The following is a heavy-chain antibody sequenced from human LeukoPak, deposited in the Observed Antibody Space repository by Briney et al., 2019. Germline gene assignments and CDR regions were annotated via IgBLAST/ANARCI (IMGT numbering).Heavy chain of an antibody. CDR2: INPNSGGT. CDR1: GYTFTGYY. CDR3: ARDLVPAAGTNYYYYMDV. J-gene: IGHJ6*03. D-gene: IGHD6-13*01. V-gene: IGHV1-2*06. Sequence: GASVKVSCKASGYTFTGYYMHWVRQAPGQGLEWMGRINPNSGGTNYAQKFQGRVTMTRDTSISTAYMELSRPRSDDTAVYYCARDLVPAAGTNYYYYMDVWGKGTTVTVSS.